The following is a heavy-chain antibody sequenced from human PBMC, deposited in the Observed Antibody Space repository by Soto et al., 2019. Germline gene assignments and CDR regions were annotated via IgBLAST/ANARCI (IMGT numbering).Heavy chain of an antibody. CDR2: IYHSGST. CDR1: WGSIVGRNW. CDR3: ARGYSRADNWFDP. Sequence: AVAWGSIVGRNWWRLVSQPPGKGLEWIGEIYHSGSTNYNPSLKSRVTISVDKSKNQFSLKLSSVTAADTAVYYCARGYSRADNWFDPWGQGTLVTVSS. D-gene: IGHD6-13*01. V-gene: IGHV4-4*02. J-gene: IGHJ5*02.